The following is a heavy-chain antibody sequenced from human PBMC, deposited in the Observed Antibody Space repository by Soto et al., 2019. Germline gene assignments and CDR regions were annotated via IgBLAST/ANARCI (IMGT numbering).Heavy chain of an antibody. CDR2: INHSGSP. CDR1: GGSFSGYY. V-gene: IGHV4-34*01. CDR3: ARGSTTEKVDS. Sequence: PSETLSLTCAVYGGSFSGYYWTWIRQPPGTGLEWIGEINHSGSPYNNPSLESRVTISADTSMNQFSLALTSVTPADTAMYYCARGSTTEKVDSWGQGILVTVSS. J-gene: IGHJ4*02.